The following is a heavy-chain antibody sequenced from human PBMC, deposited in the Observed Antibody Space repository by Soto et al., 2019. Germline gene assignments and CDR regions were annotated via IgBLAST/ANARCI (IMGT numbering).Heavy chain of an antibody. CDR3: ARGGRIGWPDYYGLDV. CDR1: GYTFTDYG. Sequence: QVQLVQSGAEVKKPGASVKVSCKASGYTFTDYGISWVRQAPGQGLEWMGWISTYNGNTIYAQKFLDRVTLTRDTSISTAYMEMRRLTSDDTAVYYCARGGRIGWPDYYGLDVWGQGTTVTVSS. V-gene: IGHV1-18*04. CDR2: ISTYNGNT. D-gene: IGHD6-19*01. J-gene: IGHJ6*02.